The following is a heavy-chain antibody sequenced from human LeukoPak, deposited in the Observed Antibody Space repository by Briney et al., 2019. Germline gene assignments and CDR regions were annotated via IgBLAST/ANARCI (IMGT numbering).Heavy chain of an antibody. CDR3: ARATGTTGTPDY. V-gene: IGHV3-21*01. D-gene: IGHD1-1*01. CDR2: ISSSSSYI. CDR1: GFTFSSYS. Sequence: GRPLRLSCAASGFTFSSYSMNWVRQAPGKGLEWVSSISSSSSYIYYADSVRGRFTISRDNAKNSLYLQMNSLRAEDTAVYYCARATGTTGTPDYWGQGTLVTVSS. J-gene: IGHJ4*02.